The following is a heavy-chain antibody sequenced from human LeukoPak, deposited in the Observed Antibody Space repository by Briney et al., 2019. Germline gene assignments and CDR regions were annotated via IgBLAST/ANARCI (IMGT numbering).Heavy chain of an antibody. V-gene: IGHV3-53*04. Sequence: GGSLRLSCAASGFTVSSSYMSWVRQAPGKGLEWVSVIHSGGSTYYADSVKGRFTISRHNSKNTLYLQMNSLRAEDTAVYYCARMTTVTIFDYWGQGTLVTVSS. CDR2: IHSGGST. D-gene: IGHD4-17*01. J-gene: IGHJ4*02. CDR3: ARMTTVTIFDY. CDR1: GFTVSSSY.